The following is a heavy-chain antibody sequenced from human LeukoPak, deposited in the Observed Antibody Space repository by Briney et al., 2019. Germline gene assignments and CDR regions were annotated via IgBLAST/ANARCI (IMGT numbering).Heavy chain of an antibody. CDR2: INHSGST. Sequence: SETLSLTCAVYGGSFSGYHWSWIRQPPGKGLEWIGEINHSGSTNYNPSLKSRVTISVDTSKNQFSLKLSSVTAADTAVYYCARTHLALDYWGQGTLVTVSS. V-gene: IGHV4-34*01. D-gene: IGHD3-3*02. CDR1: GGSFSGYH. CDR3: ARTHLALDY. J-gene: IGHJ4*02.